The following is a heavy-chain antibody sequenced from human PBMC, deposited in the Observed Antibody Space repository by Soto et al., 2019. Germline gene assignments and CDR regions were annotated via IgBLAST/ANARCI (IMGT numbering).Heavy chain of an antibody. J-gene: IGHJ6*02. CDR1: GYTFSNYG. Sequence: QVQLVQSGAEVKKPGASVTVSCKTSGYTFSNYGINWVRQAPGQGLEWMGWISGYNGNTNYAQTDNGRVNITTDTTTGTVYMELRSLKSGDTAIYYCSRFIMVGGWFELNYYHGMDVWGQGTTVTVSS. D-gene: IGHD6-19*01. CDR3: SRFIMVGGWFELNYYHGMDV. V-gene: IGHV1-18*01. CDR2: ISGYNGNT.